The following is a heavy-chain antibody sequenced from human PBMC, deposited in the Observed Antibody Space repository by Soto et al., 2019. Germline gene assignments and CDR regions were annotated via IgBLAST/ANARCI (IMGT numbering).Heavy chain of an antibody. CDR3: AREPRYCRGGSCSITGDAYDI. CDR2: ISNRGDA. V-gene: IGHV3-66*01. CDR1: GFIVSDTY. D-gene: IGHD2-15*01. J-gene: IGHJ3*02. Sequence: GGSLRLSCTASGFIVSDTYVNWVRQAPGKGLEWVSVISNRGDAHYADSVRGRFSLSRDISDNTLHLQMNNLRVEDTAVYYCAREPRYCRGGSCSITGDAYDIWGQGTMVTVS.